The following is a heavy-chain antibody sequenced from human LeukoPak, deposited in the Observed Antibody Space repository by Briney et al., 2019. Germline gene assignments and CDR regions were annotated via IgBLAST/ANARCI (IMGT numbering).Heavy chain of an antibody. CDR1: GFTFSSYA. CDR3: ETPLNQYEDYFDY. D-gene: IGHD3-3*01. J-gene: IGHJ4*02. Sequence: AGGSLRLSCAASGFTFSSYAMHWVRQAPGKGLEWVAVISYDGSNKYYADSVKGRFTISRDNSKNTLYLQMNSLRAEDTAVYYCETPLNQYEDYFDYWGQGTLVTVSS. V-gene: IGHV3-30-3*01. CDR2: ISYDGSNK.